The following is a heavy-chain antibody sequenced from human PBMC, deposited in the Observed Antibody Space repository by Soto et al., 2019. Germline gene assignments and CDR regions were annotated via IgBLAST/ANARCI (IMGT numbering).Heavy chain of an antibody. V-gene: IGHV4-30-4*01. CDR2: IDYSGST. J-gene: IGHJ3*02. D-gene: IGHD3-22*01. CDR3: ATVPTYYYDRSGYANAFDM. Sequence: QVQLQESGPGLVKPSQTLSLTCTVSGGSINSGDYYWSWIRPPPGKGLEWIGYIDYSGSTYHNPSLKSRINLSVDTSKNQFSLKLSSVTAADTAVYYCATVPTYYYDRSGYANAFDMWGQGTMVTVSS. CDR1: GGSINSGDYY.